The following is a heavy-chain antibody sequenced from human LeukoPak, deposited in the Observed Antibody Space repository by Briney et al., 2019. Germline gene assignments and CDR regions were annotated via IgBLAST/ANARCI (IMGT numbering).Heavy chain of an antibody. Sequence: GASVKVSCKASGYTFTNFDINWVRQAPGKGLEWMGWMNPVTGDAGSTQKFQGRVTLTRDTSISTAYMELSSLTSDDTAYYYCTRAPMGTAAFYWGQGTLVTVSS. V-gene: IGHV1-8*01. J-gene: IGHJ4*02. D-gene: IGHD2-2*01. CDR2: MNPVTGDA. CDR1: GYTFTNFD. CDR3: TRAPMGTAAFY.